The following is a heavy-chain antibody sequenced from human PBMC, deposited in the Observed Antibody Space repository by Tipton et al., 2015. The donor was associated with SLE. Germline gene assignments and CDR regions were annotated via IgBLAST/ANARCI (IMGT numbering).Heavy chain of an antibody. CDR2: IFYSGTT. Sequence: GLVKPSETLSLTCTVSGGSISRSSYYWGWIRQPPGKGLEWIASIFYSGTTFHNPSLKSRVTISVDTSKNQFSLKLNSVTAADTAVYYCATNGHGETYEFFTEYLRHWGQGTLVTVSS. CDR1: GGSISRSSYY. V-gene: IGHV4-39*07. D-gene: IGHD5-12*01. CDR3: ATNGHGETYEFFTEYLRH. J-gene: IGHJ1*01.